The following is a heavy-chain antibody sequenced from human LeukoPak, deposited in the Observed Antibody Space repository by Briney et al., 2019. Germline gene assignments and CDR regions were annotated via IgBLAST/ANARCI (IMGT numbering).Heavy chain of an antibody. D-gene: IGHD6-13*01. Sequence: VASVKVSCKASGGTFSSYAISWVRQAPGQGLEWMGGIIPIFGTANYAQKFQGRVTITTDESTSTACMELRSLRSDDTAVYYCATYSSSPPTRWFDPWGQGTLVTVSS. CDR2: IIPIFGTA. J-gene: IGHJ5*02. V-gene: IGHV1-69*05. CDR3: ATYSSSPPTRWFDP. CDR1: GGTFSSYA.